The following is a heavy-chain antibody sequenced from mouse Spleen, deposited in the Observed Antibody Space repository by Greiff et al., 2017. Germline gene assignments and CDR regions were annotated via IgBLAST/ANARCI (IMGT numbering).Heavy chain of an antibody. CDR3: TRKNGNYYFDY. V-gene: IGHV1-15*01. D-gene: IGHD2-1*01. CDR2: IDPETGGT. J-gene: IGHJ2*01. CDR1: GYTFTDYE. Sequence: VKLQESGAELVRPGASVTLSCKASGYTFTDYEMHWVKQTPVHGLEWIGAIDPETGGTAYNQKFKGKAILTADKSSSTAYMELRSLTSEDSAVYYCTRKNGNYYFDYWGQGTTLTVSS.